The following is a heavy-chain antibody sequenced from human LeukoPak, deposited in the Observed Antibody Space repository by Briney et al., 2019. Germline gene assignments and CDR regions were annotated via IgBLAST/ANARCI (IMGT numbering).Heavy chain of an antibody. CDR1: GGSISSGSYY. D-gene: IGHD4-17*01. Sequence: SQTLSLTCTVSGGSISSGSYYWSWIQQPAGKGLEWIGRIYTSGSTNYNPSLKSRVTISVDTSKNQFSLKMNSVTAADTAVYYCARMGNPATVTADYWGQGTLVTVSS. CDR3: ARMGNPATVTADY. CDR2: IYTSGST. V-gene: IGHV4-61*02. J-gene: IGHJ4*02.